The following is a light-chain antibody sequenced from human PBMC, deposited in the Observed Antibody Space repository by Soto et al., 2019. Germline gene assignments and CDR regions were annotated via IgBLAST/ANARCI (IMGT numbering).Light chain of an antibody. J-gene: IGKJ1*01. CDR3: QQYNNWRRT. Sequence: EIVMTQSPATLSVSPGERATLSCRASQSVSSNLAWYQQKPGQAPRLLIYGASTRATGIPARFSGSGSGTEFTLTISSLQSEDFXVYYCQQYNNWRRTFGQGTKVEIK. CDR1: QSVSSN. CDR2: GAS. V-gene: IGKV3-15*01.